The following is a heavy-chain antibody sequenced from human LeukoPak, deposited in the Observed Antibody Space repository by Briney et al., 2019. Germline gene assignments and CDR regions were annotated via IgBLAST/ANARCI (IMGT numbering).Heavy chain of an antibody. Sequence: PGGSLRLSCAASGFTFSSYAMSWVPRAPGKGRECVSAISGSGGSTYYADSVKDRLTISRDNSKNTLYRQMNSLRAEDTAVYYCASQLGYCSSTSCYIGAFDIWGQGTMVTVSS. D-gene: IGHD2-2*02. CDR1: GFTFSSYA. CDR3: ASQLGYCSSTSCYIGAFDI. J-gene: IGHJ3*02. CDR2: ISGSGGST. V-gene: IGHV3-23*01.